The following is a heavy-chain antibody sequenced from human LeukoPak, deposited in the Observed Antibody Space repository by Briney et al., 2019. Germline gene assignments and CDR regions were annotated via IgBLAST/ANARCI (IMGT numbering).Heavy chain of an antibody. Sequence: PSETPSLTCAVSGGSISSSNWWSWVRQPPGKGLEWIGEIYHSGSTNYNPSLKSRVTISVDKSKNQFSLELSSVTAADTAVYYCARDTLSDFWSGYYHWFDSWGQGTLVTVSS. CDR1: GGSISSSNW. J-gene: IGHJ5*01. CDR3: ARDTLSDFWSGYYHWFDS. CDR2: IYHSGST. V-gene: IGHV4-4*02. D-gene: IGHD3-3*01.